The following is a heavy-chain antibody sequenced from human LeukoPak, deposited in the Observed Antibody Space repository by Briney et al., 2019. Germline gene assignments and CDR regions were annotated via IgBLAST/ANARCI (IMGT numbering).Heavy chain of an antibody. CDR2: IYSGGHT. V-gene: IGHV3-53*01. J-gene: IGHJ4*02. Sequence: PGGSLRLSCTVSGFTVSSNYMSWVRQAPGKGLEWVSVIYSGGHTYYVDSVKGRFTISRDNSKNTLYLQMNTLRAEDTAVYYCARTGNPATGDYWGQGTLVTVSS. CDR3: ARTGNPATGDY. CDR1: GFTVSSNY. D-gene: IGHD1-1*01.